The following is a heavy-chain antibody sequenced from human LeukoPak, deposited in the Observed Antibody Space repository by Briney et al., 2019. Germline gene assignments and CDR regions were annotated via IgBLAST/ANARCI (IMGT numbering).Heavy chain of an antibody. D-gene: IGHD3/OR15-3a*01. CDR1: GGSISSYY. J-gene: IGHJ4*02. CDR2: IYYSGSTYYSGST. CDR3: ASFSMDRYYFDY. V-gene: IGHV4-59*12. Sequence: SETLSLTCAVSGGSISSYYWTWIRQPPGKGLEWIGDIYYSGSTYYSGSTNYNPSLKSRVTISVDTSKNQFSLKLSSVTAADTAVYYCASFSMDRYYFDYWGQGTLVTVSS.